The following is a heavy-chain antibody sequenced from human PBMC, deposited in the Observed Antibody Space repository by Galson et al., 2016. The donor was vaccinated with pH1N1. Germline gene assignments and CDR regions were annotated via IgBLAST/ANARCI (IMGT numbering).Heavy chain of an antibody. CDR2: SRNKAKSYTT. Sequence: SLRLSCAASGFTFSDYYMGWVRQAPGKGLEWVGRSRNKAKSYTTEYAASVQGRCTISRDESKNSLYLQMNSLKSEDTAIYYCARGFHSFDIWGQGTMVTVSS. J-gene: IGHJ3*02. V-gene: IGHV3-72*01. CDR3: ARGFHSFDI. CDR1: GFTFSDYY.